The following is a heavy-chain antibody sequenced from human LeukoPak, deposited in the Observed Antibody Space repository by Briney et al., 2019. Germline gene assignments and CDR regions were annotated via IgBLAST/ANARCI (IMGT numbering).Heavy chain of an antibody. J-gene: IGHJ5*02. CDR3: ARHGGSNWYVNWFDP. V-gene: IGHV4-39*01. D-gene: IGHD6-13*01. Sequence: SETLSLTCTVSGGAISRGSYYWGWIRQPPGKGLEWIGSIYHSGSTYYNPSLKSRVTISVDTSKNQFSLKLTSVTAADTAVYYCARHGGSNWYVNWFDPWGQGILVTVSS. CDR2: IYHSGST. CDR1: GGAISRGSYY.